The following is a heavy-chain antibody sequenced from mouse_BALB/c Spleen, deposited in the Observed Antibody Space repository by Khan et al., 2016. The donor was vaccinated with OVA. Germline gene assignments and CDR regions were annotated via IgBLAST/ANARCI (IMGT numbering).Heavy chain of an antibody. CDR1: GFNIKDTY. CDR2: IDPAKGNS. D-gene: IGHD2-2*01. J-gene: IGHJ2*01. Sequence: LKQSGAELVKPGASVKLSCTAFGFNIKDTYLHWVKQRPEQGLEWIGRIDPAKGNSKYDPKFQVKATLTADTSSNTAYLQLSSLTSEDTAVYYCARNDGYDVVYWGQGTTLTVSS. CDR3: ARNDGYDVVY. V-gene: IGHV14-3*02.